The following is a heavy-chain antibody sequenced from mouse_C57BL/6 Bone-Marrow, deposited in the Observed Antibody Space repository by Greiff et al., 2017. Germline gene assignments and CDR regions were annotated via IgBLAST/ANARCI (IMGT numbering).Heavy chain of an antibody. V-gene: IGHV14-3*01. CDR3: GSNDYDWFAY. Sequence: VHVKQSVAELVRPGASVTLSCTASGFTFKNTYMHWVKQRPEQGLEWIGRIDPAKGNTKYAPMFQGKAIITADSSSNTAYLQLSRLTSEDTAIYYCGSNDYDWFAYGGQGTLVTVSA. CDR1: GFTFKNTY. J-gene: IGHJ3*01. D-gene: IGHD2-4*01. CDR2: IDPAKGNT.